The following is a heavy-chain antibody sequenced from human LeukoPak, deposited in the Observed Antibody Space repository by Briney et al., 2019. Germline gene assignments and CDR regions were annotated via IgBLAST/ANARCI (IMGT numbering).Heavy chain of an antibody. J-gene: IGHJ6*03. V-gene: IGHV1-69*05. CDR3: GLHRVPAAMGPYYYYMDV. CDR1: GGTFSSYA. CDR2: IIPIFGTA. D-gene: IGHD2-2*01. Sequence: SVKVSCKASGGTFSSYAISWVRQAPGQGLEWMGGIIPIFGTANYAQKFQGRVTITTDESTSTAYMELSSLRSEDTAVYYCGLHRVPAAMGPYYYYMDVWGKGTTVTVSS.